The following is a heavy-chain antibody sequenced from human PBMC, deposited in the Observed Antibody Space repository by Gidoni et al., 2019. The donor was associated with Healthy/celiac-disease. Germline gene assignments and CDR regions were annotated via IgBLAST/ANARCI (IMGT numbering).Heavy chain of an antibody. CDR2: IYTSGST. V-gene: IGHV4-61*02. J-gene: IGHJ4*02. D-gene: IGHD5-12*01. CDR1: GGSISSGSYY. CDR3: ARALRDGYNYFDY. Sequence: QVQLQESGPGLVKPSQTLSLTCTVSGGSISSGSYYWSWIRQPAGKGLEWIGRIYTSGSTNYNPSLKNRVTISVDTSKNQFSLKLSAVTAADTAVYYCARALRDGYNYFDYWGQGTLVTVSS.